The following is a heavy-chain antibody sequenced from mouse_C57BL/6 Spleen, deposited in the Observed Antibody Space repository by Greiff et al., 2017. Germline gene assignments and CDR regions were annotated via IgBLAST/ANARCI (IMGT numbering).Heavy chain of an antibody. CDR2: ISYDGSN. D-gene: IGHD1-1*01. Sequence: EVQRVESGPGLVKPSQSLSLTCSVTGYSITSGYYWNWIRQFPGNKLEWMGYISYDGSNNYNPSLKNRISITRDTSKNQFFLKLNSVTTEDTATYYCARDPITTVPYAMDYWGQGTSVTVSS. CDR1: GYSITSGYY. CDR3: ARDPITTVPYAMDY. J-gene: IGHJ4*01. V-gene: IGHV3-6*01.